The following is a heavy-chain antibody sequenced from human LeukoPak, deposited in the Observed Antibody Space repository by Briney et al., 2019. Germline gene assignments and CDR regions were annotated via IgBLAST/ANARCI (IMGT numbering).Heavy chain of an antibody. V-gene: IGHV3-21*01. CDR3: ARDYRSSKGHYFDY. J-gene: IGHJ4*02. CDR1: GFTFSTYS. D-gene: IGHD6-6*01. CDR2: NSTSRSYI. Sequence: PGGSLRLSCAASGFTFSTYSMNWVRQAPGKGLEWVSSNSTSRSYIYYADSVRGRFTISRDNAKNSLYLQMNSLRAEDTAVYYCARDYRSSKGHYFDYWGQGTLVTVSS.